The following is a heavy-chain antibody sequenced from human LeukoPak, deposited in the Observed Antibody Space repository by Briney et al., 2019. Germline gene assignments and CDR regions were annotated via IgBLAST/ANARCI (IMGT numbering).Heavy chain of an antibody. CDR2: ISYDGSNK. Sequence: GGSLRLSCAASGFTFSSYGMHWVRQAPGKGLEWVAVISYDGSNKYYADSVKGRFTISRDNSKNTLYLQMNSLRAEDTAVYYCARDVPPFMDYYGSGYFDYWGQGTLVTVSS. CDR3: ARDVPPFMDYYGSGYFDY. V-gene: IGHV3-30*03. J-gene: IGHJ4*02. CDR1: GFTFSSYG. D-gene: IGHD3-10*01.